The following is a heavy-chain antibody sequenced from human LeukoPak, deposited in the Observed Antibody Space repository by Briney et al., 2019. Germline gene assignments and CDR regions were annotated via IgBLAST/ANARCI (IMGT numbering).Heavy chain of an antibody. CDR1: GGTFSSYA. D-gene: IGHD6-6*01. Sequence: ASVKVSSKAYGGTFSSYAISWVRQPPGQGIEWMGRIIPILGIANYAQKFQGRVTITADKSTSTAYMELSSLRSEDTVMYYCASETPIAAGPPYVDDWGQGTLVTVSS. CDR2: IIPILGIA. V-gene: IGHV1-69*04. J-gene: IGHJ4*02. CDR3: ASETPIAAGPPYVDD.